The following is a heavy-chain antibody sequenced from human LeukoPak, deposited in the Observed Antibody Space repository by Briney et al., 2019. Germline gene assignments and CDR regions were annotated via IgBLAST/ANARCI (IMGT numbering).Heavy chain of an antibody. CDR2: ISGSGGST. D-gene: IGHD4-17*01. V-gene: IGHV3-23*01. J-gene: IGHJ4*02. Sequence: GGSLRLSCAASGFTFSSYAMSWVRQAPGKGLEWVSAISGSGGSTYYADSVKGRFTISRDNSKNTLYLQMNSLRAEDTAVYYCAKDTRSRPTHYGDYTNWGQGTLVTVSS. CDR1: GFTFSSYA. CDR3: AKDTRSRPTHYGDYTN.